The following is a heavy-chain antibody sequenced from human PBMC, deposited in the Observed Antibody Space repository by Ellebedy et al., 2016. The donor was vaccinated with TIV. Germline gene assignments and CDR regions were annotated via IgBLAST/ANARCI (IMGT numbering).Heavy chain of an antibody. CDR3: ARDALGGTYYDFWSGLIDGMDV. J-gene: IGHJ6*02. D-gene: IGHD3-3*01. Sequence: ASVKVSXXASGYTFSGYYLYWVRQAPGQGLEWMGIINPSGGSTSYPQKFQGRVTMTRDTSTSTVYMELSSLRSEDTAVYYCARDALGGTYYDFWSGLIDGMDVWGQGTTVTVSS. CDR1: GYTFSGYY. CDR2: INPSGGST. V-gene: IGHV1-46*01.